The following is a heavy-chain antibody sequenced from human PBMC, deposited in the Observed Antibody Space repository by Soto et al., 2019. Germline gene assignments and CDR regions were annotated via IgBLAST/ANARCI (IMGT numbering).Heavy chain of an antibody. J-gene: IGHJ4*02. CDR1: GGSVSSVGYY. CDR3: VRGGYCTNGVCSVFDY. D-gene: IGHD2-8*01. Sequence: TLSLTCTVSGGSVSSVGYYWSWIRQHPGKGLEWIGYITYSGNTYYNPSLESRVTMSADTSKNQFSLKLSSVTAADTAVYFCVRGGYCTNGVCSVFDYWGQGTLVTVSS. V-gene: IGHV4-31*03. CDR2: ITYSGNT.